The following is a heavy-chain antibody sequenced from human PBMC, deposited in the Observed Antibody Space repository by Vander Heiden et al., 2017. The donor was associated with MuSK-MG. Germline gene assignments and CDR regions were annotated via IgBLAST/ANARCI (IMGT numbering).Heavy chain of an antibody. CDR3: ARGRFWKYQLLSHFDY. Sequence: QVQLQQWGAGLLKPSETLSLTCAVYGGSFSGYYWSWIRQPPGKGLEWIGEINHSGSTNYNPSLKSRVTISVDTSKNQCSLKLSSVTAAETAVYYCARGRFWKYQLLSHFDYWGQGTLVTVSS. CDR1: GGSFSGYY. CDR2: INHSGST. J-gene: IGHJ4*02. D-gene: IGHD2-2*01. V-gene: IGHV4-34*01.